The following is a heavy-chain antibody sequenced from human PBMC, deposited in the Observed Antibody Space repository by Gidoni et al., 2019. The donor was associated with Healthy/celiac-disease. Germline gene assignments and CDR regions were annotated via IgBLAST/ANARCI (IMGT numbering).Heavy chain of an antibody. Sequence: LEWVGRIRSKANSYATAYAASVKGRFTISRDDSKNTAYLQMNSLKTEDTAVYYCTRLQGDYWGQGTLVTVSS. CDR2: IRSKANSYAT. J-gene: IGHJ4*02. V-gene: IGHV3-73*01. CDR3: TRLQGDY.